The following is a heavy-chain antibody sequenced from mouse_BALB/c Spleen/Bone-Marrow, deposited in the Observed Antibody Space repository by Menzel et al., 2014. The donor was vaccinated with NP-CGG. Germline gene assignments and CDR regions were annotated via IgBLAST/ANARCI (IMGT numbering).Heavy chain of an antibody. D-gene: IGHD2-3*01. CDR2: IWGDGST. CDR3: AKPEDGYAMDY. V-gene: IGHV2-3*01. J-gene: IGHJ4*01. CDR1: GLSLTSNG. Sequence: VQVVESGPGLVAPSQSLSITCTVSGLSLTSNGVSWIRQPPGKGLEWLGVIWGDGSTKYHSALISRLSFTKDNSKSRVLLKLNSLHTDDTATYYCAKPEDGYAMDYWGQGTSVTVSS.